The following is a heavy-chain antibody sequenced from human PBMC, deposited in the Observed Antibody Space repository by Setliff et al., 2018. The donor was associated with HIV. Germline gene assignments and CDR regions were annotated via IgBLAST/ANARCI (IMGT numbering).Heavy chain of an antibody. Sequence: GGSLRLSCAASGFTFSSYWMHWVRQAPGKGLEWVAFIRYDGSNKYYADSVKGRFTISRDNSKNTLYLQMNSLRAKDAAVYYCAKAFGYCSGGSCPVLMDVWGKGTTVTVSS. CDR1: GFTFSSYW. D-gene: IGHD2-15*01. V-gene: IGHV3-30*02. CDR3: AKAFGYCSGGSCPVLMDV. CDR2: IRYDGSNK. J-gene: IGHJ6*03.